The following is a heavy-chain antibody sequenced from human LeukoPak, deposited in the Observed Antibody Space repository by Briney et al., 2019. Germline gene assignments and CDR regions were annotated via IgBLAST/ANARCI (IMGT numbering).Heavy chain of an antibody. V-gene: IGHV1-46*01. Sequence: GASVKVSCKASGYTFSSYYMHWVRQAPGQGLEWMGIINPSGGSTTYAQKFQGRVTMTRDTSTSTVYMELSSLTSEDTAVYYCARDPWDYDSSGYCYDCWGQGILVTVSS. CDR2: INPSGGST. J-gene: IGHJ4*02. CDR3: ARDPWDYDSSGYCYDC. D-gene: IGHD3-22*01. CDR1: GYTFSSYY.